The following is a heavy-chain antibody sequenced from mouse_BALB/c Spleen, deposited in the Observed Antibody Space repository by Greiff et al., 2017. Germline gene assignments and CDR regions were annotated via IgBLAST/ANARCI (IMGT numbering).Heavy chain of an antibody. CDR2: ISSGGSYT. CDR3: ARALYDYDEGYAMDY. J-gene: IGHJ4*01. V-gene: IGHV5-9-4*01. Sequence: EVQVVESGGGLVKPGGSLKLYCAASGFTFSSYAMSWVRQSPEKRLEWVAEISSGGSYTYYPDTVTGRFTISRDNAKNTLYLEMSSLRSEDTAMYYCARALYDYDEGYAMDYWGQGTSVTVSS. D-gene: IGHD2-4*01. CDR1: GFTFSSYA.